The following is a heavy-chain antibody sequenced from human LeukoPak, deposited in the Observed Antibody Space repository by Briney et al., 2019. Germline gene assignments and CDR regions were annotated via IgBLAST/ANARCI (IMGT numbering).Heavy chain of an antibody. D-gene: IGHD4-17*01. V-gene: IGHV1-2*02. CDR2: INPHSGDT. CDR3: ARGSALRQTTGTTFDY. CDR1: GYTFTDYY. J-gene: IGHJ4*02. Sequence: ASVKVSSKASGYTFTDYYMHWVRQAPGQGLEWIGWINPHSGDTHYAERFQGRVIMTRDTSISTAYMDLSRLGSDDTAVYYCARGSALRQTTGTTFDYWGQGTLVTVSS.